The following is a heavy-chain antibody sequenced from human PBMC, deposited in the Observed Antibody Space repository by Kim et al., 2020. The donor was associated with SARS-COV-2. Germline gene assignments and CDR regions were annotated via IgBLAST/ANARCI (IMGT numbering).Heavy chain of an antibody. D-gene: IGHD6-19*01. Sequence: YHAAVVEGRFTIYRDNSKNTVDLQMNGLRAEDTAVYYCAKSPYTVPGHFDSWGRGALVTVSS. CDR3: AKSPYTVPGHFDS. J-gene: IGHJ4*02. V-gene: IGHV3-23*01.